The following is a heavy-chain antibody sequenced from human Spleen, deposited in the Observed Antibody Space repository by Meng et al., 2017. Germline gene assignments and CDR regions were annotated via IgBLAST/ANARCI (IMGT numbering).Heavy chain of an antibody. V-gene: IGHV4-4*02. CDR1: GDSISSRDW. CDR3: VRNEGYSFGA. D-gene: IGHD2-21*01. J-gene: IGHJ5*02. Sequence: QVRLEGAGPGLGRPWGTLSLPCAVPGDSISSRDWWSWVRQPPGKGLEWIGEISQGSGRTNYNPSLKSRVTISLDKSKNQFSLNVNSVTAADTAVYYCVRNEGYSFGAWGQGTLVTVSS. CDR2: ISQGSGRT.